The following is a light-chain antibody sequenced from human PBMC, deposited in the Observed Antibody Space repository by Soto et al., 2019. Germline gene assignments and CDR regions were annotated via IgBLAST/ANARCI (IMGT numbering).Light chain of an antibody. CDR3: QQYYGRPPLP. CDR2: HAS. Sequence: DNQMTQSPSSLSASIGDRVTITCQARQNITNNLSWYQQKPGKAPNLLIYHASKLAKGVTSRFSGSGSGTDFSFIITSLQREDLATYYCQQYYGRPPLPFGQGTR. CDR1: QNITNN. V-gene: IGKV1-33*01. J-gene: IGKJ5*01.